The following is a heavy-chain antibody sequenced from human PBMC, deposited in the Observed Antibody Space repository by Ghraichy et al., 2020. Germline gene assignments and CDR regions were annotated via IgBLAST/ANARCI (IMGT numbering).Heavy chain of an antibody. D-gene: IGHD6-13*01. V-gene: IGHV4-59*01. CDR3: ARSQYNSDWYYFDY. Sequence: SETLSLTCTVSASISSFYFSWIRQPPGKGLEWIGYIYYSGDTNYNPSLKSRVTISVDTSKNQFSLKLNSVTAADTAVYYCARSQYNSDWYYFDYWGQGTLVTVSS. J-gene: IGHJ4*02. CDR1: ASISSFY. CDR2: IYYSGDT.